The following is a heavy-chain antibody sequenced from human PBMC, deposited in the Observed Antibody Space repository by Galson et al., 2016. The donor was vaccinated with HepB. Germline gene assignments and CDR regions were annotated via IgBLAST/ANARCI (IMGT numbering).Heavy chain of an antibody. J-gene: IGHJ4*02. Sequence: AWVRQAPGKVLEWIGSIYYAGRTYYNPSLKSRVTVSLDTYQNQFSLNVASVTAADTAVYYCARYGYCTNGVCYKGWDYWGQGSPVTVSS. V-gene: IGHV4-39*07. CDR2: IYYAGRT. D-gene: IGHD2-8*01. CDR3: ARYGYCTNGVCYKGWDY.